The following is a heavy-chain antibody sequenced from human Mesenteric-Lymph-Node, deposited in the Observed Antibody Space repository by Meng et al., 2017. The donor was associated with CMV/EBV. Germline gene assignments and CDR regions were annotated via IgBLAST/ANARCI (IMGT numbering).Heavy chain of an antibody. V-gene: IGHV3-7*01. CDR3: ARAYGGNWFDP. CDR2: IKQDGSEK. J-gene: IGHJ5*02. Sequence: GGSLRLSCAASGFTFSDYYMSWVRQAPGKGLEWVANIKQDGSEKYYVDSVKGRFTISRDNAKNSLYLQMNSLRAEDTAVYYCARAYGGNWFDPWGQGTLVTVSS. CDR1: GFTFSDYY. D-gene: IGHD2-15*01.